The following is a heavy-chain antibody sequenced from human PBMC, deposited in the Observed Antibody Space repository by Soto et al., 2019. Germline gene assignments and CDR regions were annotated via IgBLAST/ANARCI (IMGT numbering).Heavy chain of an antibody. CDR1: GFTFDDYT. CDR2: ISWDGGST. Sequence: GGSLRLSCAASGFTFDDYTMHWVRQAPGKGLEWVSLISWDGGSTYYADSVKGRFTISRDNSKNSLYLQMNSLRTEGTALYYCAKAPWGYYYGMDVWGQGTTVTVSS. J-gene: IGHJ6*02. V-gene: IGHV3-43*01. D-gene: IGHD3-16*01. CDR3: AKAPWGYYYGMDV.